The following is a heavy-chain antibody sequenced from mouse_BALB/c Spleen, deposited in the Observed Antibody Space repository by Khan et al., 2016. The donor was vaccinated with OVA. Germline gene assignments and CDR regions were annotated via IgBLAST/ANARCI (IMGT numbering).Heavy chain of an antibody. V-gene: IGHV1-18*01. CDR3: ARRDYYADYWYFDV. CDR2: FNPNNGGA. CDR1: GYTFTEYT. J-gene: IGHJ1*01. D-gene: IGHD1-1*01. Sequence: VQLKESGPELVKPGASVKISCKTSGYTFTEYTIHWVKQSHGKSLEWIGRFNPNNGGAHYNQKFKGKATLTVDKSSSTAYMELRSLTSEDSAVYYCARRDYYADYWYFDVWGAGTTVTVAS.